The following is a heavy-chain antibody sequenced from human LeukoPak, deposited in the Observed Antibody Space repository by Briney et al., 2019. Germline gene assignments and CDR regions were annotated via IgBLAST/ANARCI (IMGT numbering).Heavy chain of an antibody. Sequence: GGSLRLSCAASGFTFSGSAMHWVRQASGKGLEWVGRIRSKANSYATAYAASVKGRFTISRDDPKNTAYLQMNSLKTEDTAVYYCTSVGGSYYDFDYWGQGTLVTVSS. CDR2: IRSKANSYAT. CDR3: TSVGGSYYDFDY. CDR1: GFTFSGSA. V-gene: IGHV3-73*01. J-gene: IGHJ4*02. D-gene: IGHD1-26*01.